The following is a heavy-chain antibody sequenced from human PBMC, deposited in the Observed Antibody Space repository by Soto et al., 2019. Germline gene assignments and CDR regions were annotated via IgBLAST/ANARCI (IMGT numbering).Heavy chain of an antibody. Sequence: EVQLLESGGGLVQPGGSLRLSCAASEFTFSSYAMSWVRQAPGKGLEWVSAISGSGGSTYYADSVKGRFTISRDNSKNTLYLQMNSLRAEDTAVYYCARDRGGDYVYWFDPWGQGTLVTVSS. CDR1: EFTFSSYA. CDR2: ISGSGGST. D-gene: IGHD4-17*01. V-gene: IGHV3-23*01. J-gene: IGHJ5*02. CDR3: ARDRGGDYVYWFDP.